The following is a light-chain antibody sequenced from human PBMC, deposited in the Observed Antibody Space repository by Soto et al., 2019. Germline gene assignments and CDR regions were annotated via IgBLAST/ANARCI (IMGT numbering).Light chain of an antibody. CDR3: AGWGDNRNGWV. CDR2: DNI. J-gene: IGLJ3*02. CDR1: SANIGNNA. V-gene: IGLV1-44*01. Sequence: QSVLTQPPSASGTPGQRVTISCSGSSANIGNNAVNWFQQLPGTAPKLLIYDNIQRPSVVPDRFSGSKSGTSASLAISGLQSEDEADYYCAGWGDNRNGWVFGGGTTLTVL.